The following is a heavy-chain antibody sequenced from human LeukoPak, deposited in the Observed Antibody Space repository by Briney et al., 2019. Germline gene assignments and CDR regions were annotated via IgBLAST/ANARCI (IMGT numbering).Heavy chain of an antibody. Sequence: GGSLRLSCAASGFTFSSYEMNWVRQAPGRGLEWVSYISSCGSTIYYADSVKGRFNISRDNAKNSLYLQMNSLRAEDTAVYYCALAPMTTVTSFDYWGQGTLVTVSS. CDR2: ISSCGSTI. D-gene: IGHD4-17*01. J-gene: IGHJ4*02. CDR3: ALAPMTTVTSFDY. CDR1: GFTFSSYE. V-gene: IGHV3-48*03.